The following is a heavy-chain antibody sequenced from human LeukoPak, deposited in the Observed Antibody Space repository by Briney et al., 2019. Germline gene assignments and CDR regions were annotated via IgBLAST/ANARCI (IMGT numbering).Heavy chain of an antibody. CDR2: IGSGGGHT. V-gene: IGHV3-23*01. J-gene: IGHJ4*02. D-gene: IGHD4-23*01. CDR3: VKGGLTLFDY. Sequence: PGGSLRLSCVASGFTFSTHAMSWVRQAPGKGLEWVSVIGSGGGHTNSADSVKGRFIISRDNSKNTLYLQMNSLRAEDTAVYYCVKGGLTLFDYWGQGTLVTVSS. CDR1: GFTFSTHA.